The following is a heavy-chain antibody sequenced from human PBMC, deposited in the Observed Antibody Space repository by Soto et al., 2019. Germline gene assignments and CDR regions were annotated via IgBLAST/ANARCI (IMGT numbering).Heavy chain of an antibody. CDR3: ATVKGYSYGPTLDY. D-gene: IGHD5-18*01. J-gene: IGHJ4*02. V-gene: IGHV1-69*12. Sequence: QVQLVQSGAEVKKPGSSVKVSCKASGGTFSGYAISWVRQAPGQGLEWMGGIIPIFGTANYAQKFQGRVTITADESTSTAYMELSSLRSEDTAVYYCATVKGYSYGPTLDYWGQGTLVTVSS. CDR1: GGTFSGYA. CDR2: IIPIFGTA.